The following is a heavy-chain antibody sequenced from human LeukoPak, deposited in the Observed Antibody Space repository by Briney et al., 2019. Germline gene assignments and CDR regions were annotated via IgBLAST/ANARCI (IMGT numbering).Heavy chain of an antibody. CDR3: ARDRPRYYSSTSCYTGPGIAAAGIWFDP. Sequence: ASVTVSCTSSGYTFTSYSISWVRQAPGQGLEWMGWISAYNGNTNNAHNLQGRGTMTTDTSTSTAYMELRSLRSDDTAVYYCARDRPRYYSSTSCYTGPGIAAAGIWFDPWGQGTLVTVSS. J-gene: IGHJ5*02. CDR1: GYTFTSYS. D-gene: IGHD2-2*02. V-gene: IGHV1-18*01. CDR2: ISAYNGNT.